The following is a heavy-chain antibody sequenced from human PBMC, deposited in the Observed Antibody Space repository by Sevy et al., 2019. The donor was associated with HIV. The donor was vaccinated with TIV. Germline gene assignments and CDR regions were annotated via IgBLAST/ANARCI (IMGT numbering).Heavy chain of an antibody. CDR2: IYYSGST. D-gene: IGHD1-7*01. J-gene: IGHJ6*02. Sequence: SETLSLTCTVSGGSISSYYWSWIRQPPGKGLEWSGYIYYSGSTNYNPSLKSRVTISVDTSKNQFSLKLSSVTAADTAVYYCARERGYNWNWGLYYGMDVWGQGTTVTVSS. V-gene: IGHV4-59*13. CDR1: GGSISSYY. CDR3: ARERGYNWNWGLYYGMDV.